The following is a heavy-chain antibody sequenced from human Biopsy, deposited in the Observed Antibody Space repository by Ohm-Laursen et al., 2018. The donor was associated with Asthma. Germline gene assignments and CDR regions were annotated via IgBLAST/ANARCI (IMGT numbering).Heavy chain of an antibody. CDR1: GGPINIGDYY. V-gene: IGHV4-31*03. D-gene: IGHD4-17*01. CDR2: IYYSGST. Sequence: TLSLTCTVSGGPINIGDYYWSWIRQHTVKGLEWIGYIYYSGSTYYNPSLKSRVSISLDTSKNQFSLSLTSVTAADTAVYYCARSTYGDDGFDPWGQGTLVTVSS. CDR3: ARSTYGDDGFDP. J-gene: IGHJ5*02.